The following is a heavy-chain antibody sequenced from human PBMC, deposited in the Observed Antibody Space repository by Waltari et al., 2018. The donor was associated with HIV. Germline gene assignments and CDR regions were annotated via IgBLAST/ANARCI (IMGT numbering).Heavy chain of an antibody. J-gene: IGHJ6*02. CDR3: ARDTDTYHGMDV. CDR1: GYTLTNYG. CDR2: ISSYNGKT. V-gene: IGHV1-18*01. Sequence: QLVQSGGGVSKPGASVKVSCKASGYTLTNYGISWVRQDPGQGLEWMGWISSYNGKTNYGHRFQSRVTMTTDTATSTGYMELRILRSDDTAVYYCARDTDTYHGMDVWGQGTTVAVSS.